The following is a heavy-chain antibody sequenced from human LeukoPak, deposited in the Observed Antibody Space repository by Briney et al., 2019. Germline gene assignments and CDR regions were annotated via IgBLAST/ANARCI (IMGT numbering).Heavy chain of an antibody. V-gene: IGHV4-61*02. D-gene: IGHD5-24*01. CDR2: IYTSGST. CDR1: GGSISSDNYY. CDR3: LLRRDGYTHFDY. J-gene: IGHJ4*02. Sequence: PSETLSLTCTVSGGSISSDNYYGNWIRQPAGKGLEWMGRIYTSGSTNYNPSLKTRVTISMDTSKNQFSLKLTSVTAADTAVYYCLLRRDGYTHFDYWGQGTLVTVSS.